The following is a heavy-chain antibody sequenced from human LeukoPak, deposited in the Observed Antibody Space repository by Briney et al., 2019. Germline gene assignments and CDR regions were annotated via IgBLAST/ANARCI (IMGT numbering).Heavy chain of an antibody. CDR2: ISPVDSAT. CDR1: GFRFTNYW. CDR3: AAHNYDFWRGPFDY. D-gene: IGHD3-3*01. Sequence: GEPLKISCKGSGFRFTNYWIAWLRQMPGKGLEGMRIISPVDSATKYRPSFQGQVTISAEKSFSTAYLQWSSLKASDTAMYYCAAHNYDFWRGPFDYWGQGTLVTVSS. V-gene: IGHV5-51*01. J-gene: IGHJ4*02.